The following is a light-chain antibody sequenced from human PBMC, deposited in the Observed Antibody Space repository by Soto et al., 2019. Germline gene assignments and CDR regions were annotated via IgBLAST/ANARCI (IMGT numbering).Light chain of an antibody. V-gene: IGLV1-47*01. J-gene: IGLJ1*01. CDR1: TSSIGRNY. CDR3: AAWDDSLSGLYV. CDR2: RNN. Sequence: QLVLTQPPSASGTPGQRVTISCSGGTSSIGRNYVYWYQQLPGTAPKLVIYRNNQRPSGVPDRFSGSKSGTSASLAIRGLRSDDEADYYCAAWDDSLSGLYVFGTGTKLTVL.